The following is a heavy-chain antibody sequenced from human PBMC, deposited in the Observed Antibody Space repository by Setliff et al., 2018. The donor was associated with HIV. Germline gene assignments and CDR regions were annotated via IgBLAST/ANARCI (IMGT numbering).Heavy chain of an antibody. V-gene: IGHV5-51*01. J-gene: IGHJ3*02. CDR2: IYPGDSDT. CDR3: ARRGFRDPDAFDI. CDR1: GGTFRSYA. D-gene: IGHD3-10*01. Sequence: PGESLKVSCKASGGTFRSYAIGWVRQMPGKGLEWMGIIYPGDSDTRYSPSFQGQVTISADKSISTAYLQWSSLKASDTAMYYCARRGFRDPDAFDIWGQGTMVTVSS.